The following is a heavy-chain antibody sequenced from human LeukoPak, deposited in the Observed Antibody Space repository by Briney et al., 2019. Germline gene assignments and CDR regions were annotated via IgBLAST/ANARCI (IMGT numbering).Heavy chain of an antibody. J-gene: IGHJ3*02. CDR2: INPNSGGT. CDR1: GYTFTGYY. V-gene: IGHV1-2*02. D-gene: IGHD2-21*02. CDR3: ATRSAYCGGDCSDDFDI. Sequence: ASVKVSCKASGYTFTGYYMHWVRQAPGQGLEWMGWINPNSGGTNCAQKFQGRVTMTRDTSISTAYMELSRLRSEDTAVYYCATRSAYCGGDCSDDFDIWGQGTMVTVSS.